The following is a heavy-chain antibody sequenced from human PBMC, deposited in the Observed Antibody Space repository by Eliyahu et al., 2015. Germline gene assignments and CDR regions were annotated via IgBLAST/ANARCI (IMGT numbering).Heavy chain of an antibody. D-gene: IGHD3-16*01. CDR3: ARDLGAYKRAFDY. CDR2: MYNGGAT. Sequence: EVQLVESGGHLIQPGGSLRLSCAASGFTVSSNYMSWVRQAPGKRLEWLSVMYNGGATYYADSVKGRFTISRDNSKNTLYLQMNSLRADDTAVYYCARDLGAYKRAFDYWGQGTLVTVSS. J-gene: IGHJ4*02. CDR1: GFTVSSNY. V-gene: IGHV3-53*01.